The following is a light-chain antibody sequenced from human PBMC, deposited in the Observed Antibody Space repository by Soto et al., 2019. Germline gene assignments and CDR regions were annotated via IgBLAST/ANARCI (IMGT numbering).Light chain of an antibody. V-gene: IGKV1-5*03. Sequence: DIQMTQSPSTLSASVGDRVTITCRASASISSWLAWYQQQPGKAPKLLIYKSSILENGVPSRFSGTGSGTEFPLTIDRLQPDDFATYYCQQYHTSSITFGQGTRLEIK. J-gene: IGKJ5*01. CDR3: QQYHTSSIT. CDR2: KSS. CDR1: ASISSW.